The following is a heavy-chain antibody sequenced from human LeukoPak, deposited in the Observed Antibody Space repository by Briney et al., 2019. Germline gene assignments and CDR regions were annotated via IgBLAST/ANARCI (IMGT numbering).Heavy chain of an antibody. V-gene: IGHV3-21*04. J-gene: IGHJ5*02. D-gene: IGHD6-6*01. Sequence: GGSLRLSCAASGFTFSSYSMNWVRQAPGKGLEWVSSISSSSSYIYYADSVKGRFTISRDNAKNSLYLQMNSLRAEDTAVYYCARITRWEFSSSEWFDPWGQGTLVTVSS. CDR2: ISSSSSYI. CDR3: ARITRWEFSSSEWFDP. CDR1: GFTFSSYS.